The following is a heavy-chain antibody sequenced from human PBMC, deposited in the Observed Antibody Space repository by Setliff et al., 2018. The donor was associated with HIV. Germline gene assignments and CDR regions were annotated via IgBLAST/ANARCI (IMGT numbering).Heavy chain of an antibody. CDR3: ARDRALRFSKSPSFNYFDV. V-gene: IGHV4-59*12. J-gene: IGHJ4*02. CDR2: IYYTGST. Sequence: PSETLSLTCTVSGGSINDYYWTWIRQPPGKGLEWIGYIYYTGSTNYNPSHKSRLTMSVDTAKNRFSLKLISVTAADTAVYYCARDRALRFSKSPSFNYFDVWGQGALVTVSS. CDR1: GGSINDYY. D-gene: IGHD3-10*01.